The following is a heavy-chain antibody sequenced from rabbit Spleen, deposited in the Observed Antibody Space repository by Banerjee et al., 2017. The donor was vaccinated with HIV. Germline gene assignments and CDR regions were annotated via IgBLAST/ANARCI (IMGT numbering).Heavy chain of an antibody. J-gene: IGHJ4*01. CDR1: GFSFSNKAV. V-gene: IGHV1S45*01. D-gene: IGHD1-1*01. CDR2: IDTSDGDT. Sequence: QEQLVESGGGLVQPEGSLTLTCTASGFSFSNKAVMCWVRQAPGKGLEWIACIDTSDGDTDYANWPKGRFTISKTSSTAVGLQMTSLTAADTATYFCARWTSSDGYFDLWGPGTLVTVS. CDR3: ARWTSSDGYFDL.